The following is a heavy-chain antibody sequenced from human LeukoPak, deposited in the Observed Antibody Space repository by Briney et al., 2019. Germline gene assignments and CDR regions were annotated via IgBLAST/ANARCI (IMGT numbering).Heavy chain of an antibody. Sequence: GGSLRLSCAASGFTFSSYGMHWVRQAPGKGLEWVAVISCDGSNKYYADSVKGRFTISRDNSKNTLYLQMNSLRAEDTAVYYCAKDLDSGSPDYWGQGTLVTVSS. V-gene: IGHV3-30*18. J-gene: IGHJ4*02. CDR2: ISCDGSNK. CDR3: AKDLDSGSPDY. CDR1: GFTFSSYG. D-gene: IGHD1-26*01.